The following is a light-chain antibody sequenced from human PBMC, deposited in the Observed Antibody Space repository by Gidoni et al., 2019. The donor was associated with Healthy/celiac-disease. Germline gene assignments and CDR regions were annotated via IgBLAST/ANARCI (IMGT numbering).Light chain of an antibody. Sequence: DIQLPQSPSTLSASVGDRATIPCRASQSISSWLAWYQQKPGKAPKLLIYKASSLESGVPSRFSGSGSGTELTLTISSLQPDDFATYYCQQYNSYPWTFGQGTKVEIK. V-gene: IGKV1-5*03. J-gene: IGKJ1*01. CDR2: KAS. CDR1: QSISSW. CDR3: QQYNSYPWT.